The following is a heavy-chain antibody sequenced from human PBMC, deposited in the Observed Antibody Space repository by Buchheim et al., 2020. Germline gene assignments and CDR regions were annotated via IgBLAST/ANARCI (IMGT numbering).Heavy chain of an antibody. CDR3: ARDGPYGSGRTAYYYGMDV. CDR1: GGTFSSYA. V-gene: IGHV1-69*01. CDR2: IIPIFVTA. J-gene: IGHJ6*02. Sequence: QVQLVQSGAEVKKPGSSVKVSCKASGGTFSSYAISWVRQAPGQGLEWMGGIIPIFVTANSAQKFQGRVTIPADESTSTAYMELSSLRSEDTAVYYCARDGPYGSGRTAYYYGMDVWGQGTT. D-gene: IGHD3-10*01.